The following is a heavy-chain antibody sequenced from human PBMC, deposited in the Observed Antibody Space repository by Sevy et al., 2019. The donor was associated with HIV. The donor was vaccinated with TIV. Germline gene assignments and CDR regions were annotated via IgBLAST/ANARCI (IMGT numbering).Heavy chain of an antibody. CDR2: IKQDGSEK. CDR3: ARAGKDIVVVVAATLWDWFDP. V-gene: IGHV3-7*01. J-gene: IGHJ5*02. CDR1: GFTFSSYC. D-gene: IGHD2-15*01. Sequence: GGSLRLSCAASGFTFSSYCMSWVRQAPGKGLEWVANIKQDGSEKYYVDSVKGRFTISRDNAKNSLYLQMNSLRAEDTAVYYCARAGKDIVVVVAATLWDWFDPWGQGTLVTVSS.